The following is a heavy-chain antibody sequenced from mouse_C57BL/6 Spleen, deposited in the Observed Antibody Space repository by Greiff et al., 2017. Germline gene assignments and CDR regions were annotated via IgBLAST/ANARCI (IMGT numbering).Heavy chain of an antibody. CDR2: IYYSGTI. CDR3: ARDGGWYFDV. V-gene: IGHV3-5*01. Sequence: VQLKESGPGLVKPSQTVFLTCTVTGISITTGNYRWSWIRQFTGNKLEWIGYIYYSGTITYNPSLTSRTTITRDTPKNQFFLEMNSLTAEDTATYYCARDGGWYFDVWGTGTTVTVAS. J-gene: IGHJ1*03. CDR1: GISITTGNYR.